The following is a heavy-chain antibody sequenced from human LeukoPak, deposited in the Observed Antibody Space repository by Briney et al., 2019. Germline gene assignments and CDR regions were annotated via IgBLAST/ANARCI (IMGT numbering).Heavy chain of an antibody. D-gene: IGHD3-10*02. Sequence: ASVTVSCKASGYTFTSYFIHWVRQAPGQGLEWMGWINPRSGGTKYVQRFQGRVTMTRDTSISTAYMELSSLISDDTAVYYCARAAADVSWGQGTLVTVSS. CDR2: INPRSGGT. J-gene: IGHJ5*02. V-gene: IGHV1-2*02. CDR3: ARAAADVS. CDR1: GYTFTSYF.